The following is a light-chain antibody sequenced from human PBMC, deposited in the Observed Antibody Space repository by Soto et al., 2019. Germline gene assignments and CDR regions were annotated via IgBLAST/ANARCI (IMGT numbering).Light chain of an antibody. CDR2: EVS. V-gene: IGLV2-8*01. CDR3: SSYAGSNNLI. CDR1: SSDVGRYIY. J-gene: IGLJ2*01. Sequence: QSALTQPPSASGSPGQSVTISCTGTSSDVGRYIYVSWYQQHPGKAPKLMIYEVSKRPSGVPDRFSGSKSGNTASLTVSGLQADDEADYYCSSYAGSNNLIFGGGTQLTVL.